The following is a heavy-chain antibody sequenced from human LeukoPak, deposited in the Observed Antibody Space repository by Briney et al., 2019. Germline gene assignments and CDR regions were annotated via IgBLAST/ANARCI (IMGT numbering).Heavy chain of an antibody. J-gene: IGHJ4*02. CDR1: GFIFSNYG. V-gene: IGHV3-33*01. Sequence: GGSLRRSCAASGFIFSNYGRHWIRQAPGTWLERVAVIYDDGSKEYFADSVKGRFTISRDNSKNTVLLQMNSLRADDTAVFYCARDFKSGYVDSWGQGTLVTVSS. CDR3: ARDFKSGYVDS. D-gene: IGHD3-3*01. CDR2: IYDDGSKE.